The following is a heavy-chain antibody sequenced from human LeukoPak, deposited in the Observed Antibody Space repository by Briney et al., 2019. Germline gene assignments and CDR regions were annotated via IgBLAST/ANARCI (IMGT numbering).Heavy chain of an antibody. CDR3: AKYFASGSYYKLPH. V-gene: IGHV3-23*01. Sequence: GGSLRLSCAASGFTFSSNAMSWGRQAPGKGLEGGSTISGSGAYTYYAASVKGRLTISRDNSKNPLYLQMNSLRAEDTAVYYCAKYFASGSYYKLPHWGQGTLVTVSS. CDR1: GFTFSSNA. D-gene: IGHD3-10*01. J-gene: IGHJ1*01. CDR2: ISGSGAYT.